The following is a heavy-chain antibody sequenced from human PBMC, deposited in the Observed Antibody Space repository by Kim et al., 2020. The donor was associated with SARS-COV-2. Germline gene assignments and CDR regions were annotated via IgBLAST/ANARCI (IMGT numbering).Heavy chain of an antibody. CDR2: ISGSGGST. CDR3: AKDTYYYDSSGYYPDEIYYYHGMDV. J-gene: IGHJ6*02. CDR1: GFTFSSYA. D-gene: IGHD3-22*01. Sequence: GGSLRLSCAASGFTFSSYAMSWVRQAPGKGLEWVSAISGSGGSTYYADSVKGRFTFSRDNSKNTLYLQMNSLRAEDTAVYYCAKDTYYYDSSGYYPDEIYYYHGMDVWGQGTTVTVSS. V-gene: IGHV3-23*01.